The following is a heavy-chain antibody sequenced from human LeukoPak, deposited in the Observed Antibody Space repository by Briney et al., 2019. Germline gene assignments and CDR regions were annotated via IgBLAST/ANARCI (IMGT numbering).Heavy chain of an antibody. D-gene: IGHD2/OR15-2a*01. CDR1: GLTFSSYW. Sequence: GGSLRLSCAASGLTFSSYWMTWVRQAPGKGLEWVANIKQDGYEKYYVDSVKGRFTISRDNAKNTLYLQMNNLRAGDTAVYYCAKDNKKTPMDVWGKGTTVTVSS. V-gene: IGHV3-7*03. CDR3: AKDNKKTPMDV. CDR2: IKQDGYEK. J-gene: IGHJ6*03.